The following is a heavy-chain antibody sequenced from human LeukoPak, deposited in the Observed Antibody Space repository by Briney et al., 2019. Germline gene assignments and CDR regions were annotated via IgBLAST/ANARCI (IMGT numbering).Heavy chain of an antibody. CDR1: GYTFTSYY. J-gene: IGHJ4*02. Sequence: ASVKVSCKASGYTFTSYYMHLVRQAPGQGLEWMGIINPIGGSTSYAQKFQGRVTMTRDTSTSTVYMELSSLRSEDTAVYYCARVNYGDYGSFDYWGQGTLVTVSS. CDR3: ARVNYGDYGSFDY. V-gene: IGHV1-46*01. D-gene: IGHD4-17*01. CDR2: INPIGGST.